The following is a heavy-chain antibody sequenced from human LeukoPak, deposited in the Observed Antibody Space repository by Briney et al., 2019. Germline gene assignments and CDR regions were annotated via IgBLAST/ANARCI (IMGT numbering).Heavy chain of an antibody. Sequence: SETLSLTCAVDGGSFSGYYWSWIRQPPGKGLEWIGEINHSGSTNYNPSLKSRVTISVDTSKNQFSLKLSSVTAADTAVYYCARLHGYSYGCDYWGQGTLVTVSS. CDR2: INHSGST. J-gene: IGHJ4*02. CDR1: GGSFSGYY. V-gene: IGHV4-34*01. CDR3: ARLHGYSYGCDY. D-gene: IGHD5-18*01.